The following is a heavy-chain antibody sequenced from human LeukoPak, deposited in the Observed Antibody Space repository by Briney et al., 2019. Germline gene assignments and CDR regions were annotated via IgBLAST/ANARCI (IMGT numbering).Heavy chain of an antibody. CDR1: GYTFTNYG. Sequence: ASVKVSCKASGYTFTNYGISWVRQAPGQGLEWMGWISAYNGHTNYAQKLQGRLTMTTETSTSTVHMELRSLRSDDTAVYHCARDFESRSVTAGPPRVMAFDYWGQGTLVTVSS. J-gene: IGHJ4*02. CDR2: ISAYNGHT. D-gene: IGHD6-19*01. CDR3: ARDFESRSVTAGPPRVMAFDY. V-gene: IGHV1-18*01.